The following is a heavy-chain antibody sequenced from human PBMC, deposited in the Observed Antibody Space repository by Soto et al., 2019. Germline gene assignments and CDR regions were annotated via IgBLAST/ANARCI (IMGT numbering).Heavy chain of an antibody. Sequence: PGGSLRLSCAASGFTFSSYGMHWVRQDTGKGLEWVAVIWYDGSNKYYADSVKGRFTISRDNSKNTLYLQMNSLRAEDTAVYYCARDMRIAAAGPYYYYGMDVWGQGTTVTVSS. V-gene: IGHV3-33*01. J-gene: IGHJ6*02. CDR3: ARDMRIAAAGPYYYYGMDV. D-gene: IGHD6-13*01. CDR2: IWYDGSNK. CDR1: GFTFSSYG.